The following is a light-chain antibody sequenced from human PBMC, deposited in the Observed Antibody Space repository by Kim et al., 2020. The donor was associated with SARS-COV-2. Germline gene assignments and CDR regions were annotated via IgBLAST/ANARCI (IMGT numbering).Light chain of an antibody. V-gene: IGLV2-23*01. CDR1: SRDVGSYNL. Sequence: GQSITISCTGASRDVGSYNLVSWYQQHPGKAPKLMIYEGSKRPSGVSNRFSGSKSGNTASLTISGLQAEDEADYYCCSYAGSSTWVFGGGTQLTVL. CDR3: CSYAGSSTWV. CDR2: EGS. J-gene: IGLJ3*02.